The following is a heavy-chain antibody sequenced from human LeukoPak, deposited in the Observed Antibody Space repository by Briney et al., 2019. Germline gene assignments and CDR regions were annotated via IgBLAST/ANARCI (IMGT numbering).Heavy chain of an antibody. CDR2: IYPGDSDT. V-gene: IGHV5-51*01. D-gene: IGHD3-10*01. Sequence: GESLKISCKGSGYSSTSYWIGWVRQMPGKGLEWMGIIYPGDSDTRYSPSFQAQVTISADKSVSTAYLQWSSLKASDTAMYYCARHRGSWFGEPQLDYWGQGTLVTVSS. CDR1: GYSSTSYW. CDR3: ARHRGSWFGEPQLDY. J-gene: IGHJ4*02.